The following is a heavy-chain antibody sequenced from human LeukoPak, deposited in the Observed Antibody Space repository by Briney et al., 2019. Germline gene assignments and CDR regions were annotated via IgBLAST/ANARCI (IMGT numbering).Heavy chain of an antibody. CDR1: GLTLSNYW. D-gene: IGHD6-13*01. Sequence: GSPGHSCAVSGLTLSNYWMNWVRQAPGKGLEWVANINPDGGEERYVDSVKGRFVISRDNAKNSLYLQMNSLRAKDTAVYYCAGDGPYISRAEYGMVVSGQRSTVSVSS. CDR2: INPDGGEE. CDR3: AGDGPYISRAEYGMVV. V-gene: IGHV3-7*01. J-gene: IGHJ6*01.